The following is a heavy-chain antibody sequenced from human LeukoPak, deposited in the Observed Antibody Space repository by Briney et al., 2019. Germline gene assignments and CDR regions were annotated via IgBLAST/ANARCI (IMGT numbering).Heavy chain of an antibody. V-gene: IGHV3-23*01. D-gene: IGHD3-22*01. CDR2: ISPSGDIT. CDR3: ARKSSGHYPFDC. Sequence: GGSLRLSCAASGFTFSTHTMSWVRQRPGKGLEWVSTISPSGDITQYADSVKGHFTISRDNSESTLFLQMTSLRAEDTAVYYCARKSSGHYPFDCWGQGTLVTVSS. CDR1: GFTFSTHT. J-gene: IGHJ4*02.